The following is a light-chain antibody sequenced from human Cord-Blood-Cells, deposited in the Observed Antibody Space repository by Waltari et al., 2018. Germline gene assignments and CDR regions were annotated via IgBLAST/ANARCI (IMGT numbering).Light chain of an antibody. CDR2: EVS. CDR3: SSYTSSSTLYV. J-gene: IGLJ1*01. CDR1: SSDVGGFNY. Sequence: QSALPQPASVPGSPGQSITLPCTGTSSDVGGFNYVPWYQQHPGKAPKLMIYEVSNRPSGVSNRFSGSKSGNTASLTISGLQAEDEADYYCSSYTSSSTLYVFGTGTKVTVL. V-gene: IGLV2-14*01.